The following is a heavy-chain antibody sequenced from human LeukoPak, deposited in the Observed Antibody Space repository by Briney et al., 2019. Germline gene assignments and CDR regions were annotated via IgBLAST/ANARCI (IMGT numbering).Heavy chain of an antibody. CDR3: TKGPGCGNGGCHHYLDH. CDR2: IHWNSGYA. J-gene: IGHJ4*02. Sequence: GGSLRLSCAASGFSLDGYAIHWVRQTPGKGLEWVAGIHWNSGYAAYGESARGRFTISRDNAKSSVYLQMNSVRPEDTALYFCTKGPGCGNGGCHHYLDHWGQGTLVTVSS. CDR1: GFSLDGYA. V-gene: IGHV3-9*01. D-gene: IGHD2-15*01.